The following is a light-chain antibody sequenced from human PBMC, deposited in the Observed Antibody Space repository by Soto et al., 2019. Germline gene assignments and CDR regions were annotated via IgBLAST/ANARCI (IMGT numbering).Light chain of an antibody. Sequence: DIWMTQYPATLSVSPGESATLSCWASQSIRTELAWYQQKSGQGPRLLIYDASTRATGIPARFSGSGSGTEFTLTISSLKSEDFAIYYCQQYNNWHTITFGQGTRLEIK. V-gene: IGKV3D-15*01. J-gene: IGKJ5*01. CDR1: QSIRTE. CDR2: DAS. CDR3: QQYNNWHTIT.